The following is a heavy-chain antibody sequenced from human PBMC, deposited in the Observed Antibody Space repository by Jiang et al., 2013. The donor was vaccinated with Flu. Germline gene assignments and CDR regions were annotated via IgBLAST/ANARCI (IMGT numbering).Heavy chain of an antibody. CDR2: INPNSGGT. J-gene: IGHJ5*02. CDR3: ARVVAVAVMRNWFDP. D-gene: IGHD6-19*01. Sequence: EVKKPGASVKVSCKASGYTFTGYYMHWVRQAPGQGLEWMGWINPNSGGTNYAQKFQGRVTMTRDTSISTAYMELSRLRSDDTAVYYCARVVAVAVMRNWFDPWGQGTLVTVSS. V-gene: IGHV1-2*02. CDR1: GYTFTGYY.